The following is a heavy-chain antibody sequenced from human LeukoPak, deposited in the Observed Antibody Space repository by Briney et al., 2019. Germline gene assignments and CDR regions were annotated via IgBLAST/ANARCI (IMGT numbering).Heavy chain of an antibody. CDR2: IKQDGSEK. CDR3: ARDLTVTTKDLDYFDY. CDR1: GFTFSSYW. Sequence: GGSLRLSCAASGFTFSSYWMSWVRQAPGKGLEWVANIKQDGSEKYYVDSVRGRFTISRDNAKNSLYLQMNSLRAEDTAVYYCARDLTVTTKDLDYFDYWGQGTLVTVSS. V-gene: IGHV3-7*01. J-gene: IGHJ4*02. D-gene: IGHD4-17*01.